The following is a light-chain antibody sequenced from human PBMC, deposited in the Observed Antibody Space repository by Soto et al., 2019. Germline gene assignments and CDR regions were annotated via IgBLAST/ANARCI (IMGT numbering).Light chain of an antibody. Sequence: DIRMTQSPSTLYASVGDRVTITCRASQSISSWLAWYQQKPGKAPKLLIYRASTLESGVPSRCSGSGSGTEFTLTISSLQANDFATYYCQQYISDPYTFGQGTKLEIK. CDR3: QQYISDPYT. CDR1: QSISSW. J-gene: IGKJ2*01. CDR2: RAS. V-gene: IGKV1-5*03.